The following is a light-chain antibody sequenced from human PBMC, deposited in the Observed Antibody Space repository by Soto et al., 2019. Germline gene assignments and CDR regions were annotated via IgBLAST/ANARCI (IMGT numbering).Light chain of an antibody. Sequence: EIVLTQSPATLSLSPGQRATLAFRASQSVSKYLVWYQQKPSQAPRLLIYDASNRATGIPARFSGSGSGTDFTLTISSLEPEDFAVYYCLQRSKWPWTFGQGTKVDIK. J-gene: IGKJ1*01. CDR3: LQRSKWPWT. V-gene: IGKV3-11*01. CDR1: QSVSKY. CDR2: DAS.